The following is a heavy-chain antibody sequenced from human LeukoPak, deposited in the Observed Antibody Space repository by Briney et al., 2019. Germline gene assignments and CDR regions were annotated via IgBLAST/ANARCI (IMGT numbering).Heavy chain of an antibody. CDR1: GYSISSGYY. CDR2: IYHSGST. V-gene: IGHV4-38-2*01. D-gene: IGHD4-17*01. J-gene: IGHJ4*02. CDR3: ASSVAYGDYSFDY. Sequence: SETLSLTCAVSGYSISSGYYWGWIRQPPGKGLEWIGSIYHSGSTYYNPSLKRRVTISVDTSKNQFSLKLSSVTAADTAVYYCASSVAYGDYSFDYWGQGTLVTVSS.